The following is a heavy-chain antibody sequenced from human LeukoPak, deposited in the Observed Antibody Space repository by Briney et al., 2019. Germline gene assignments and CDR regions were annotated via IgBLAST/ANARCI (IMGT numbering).Heavy chain of an antibody. CDR1: GFTFSSYW. Sequence: GPLRLSCAASGFTFSSYWMNWVRQAPGKGLEWVSSICSTSRCIFYADSVKGRFTISRDNAKSSLYLQMNDLRAEDTAVYYCVRHGDTDSCLANWGQGTLVTVSS. J-gene: IGHJ4*02. V-gene: IGHV3-21*01. CDR3: VRHGDTDSCLAN. D-gene: IGHD2-2*01. CDR2: ICSTSRCI.